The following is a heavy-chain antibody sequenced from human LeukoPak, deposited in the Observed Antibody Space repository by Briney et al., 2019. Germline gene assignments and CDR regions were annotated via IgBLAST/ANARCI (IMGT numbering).Heavy chain of an antibody. V-gene: IGHV4-39*01. CDR3: ARLRYYDFWSGYSPSHGYFDY. J-gene: IGHJ4*02. Sequence: SETLSLTCTVSGGSISSSSYYWGWVRQPPGKGLEWIGSIYYSGSTYYNPSLKSRVTISVDTSKNQFSLKLSSVTAADTAVYYCARLRYYDFWSGYSPSHGYFDYWGQGTLVTVSS. D-gene: IGHD3-3*01. CDR2: IYYSGST. CDR1: GGSISSSSYY.